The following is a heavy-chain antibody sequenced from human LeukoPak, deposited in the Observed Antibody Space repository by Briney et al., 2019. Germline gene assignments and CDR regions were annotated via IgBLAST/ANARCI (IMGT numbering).Heavy chain of an antibody. CDR2: ISYDGSNK. V-gene: IGHV3-30*04. D-gene: IGHD5-12*01. Sequence: GGSLRLSCAASGFTFSSYAMHWVRQAPDKGLEWVAVISYDGSNKYYADSVKGRFTISRDNSKNTLYLQMNSLRAEDTAVYYCARAYIVATRHFDYWGQGTLVTVSS. J-gene: IGHJ4*02. CDR1: GFTFSSYA. CDR3: ARAYIVATRHFDY.